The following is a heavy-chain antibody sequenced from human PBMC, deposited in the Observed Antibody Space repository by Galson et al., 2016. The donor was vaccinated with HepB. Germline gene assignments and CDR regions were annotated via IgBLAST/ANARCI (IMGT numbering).Heavy chain of an antibody. CDR1: GYNFSSDW. D-gene: IGHD1-26*01. Sequence: QSGAEVKKPGESLKISCKASGYNFSSDWIGWVRQMSGKGLEWVGIIYPGDSYTKYSPSFQGQVTISADKSISTAYLQWRSLKASDTAMYYCARRQVMVGSRDWFDPWGQGTLVTVSS. J-gene: IGHJ5*02. CDR3: ARRQVMVGSRDWFDP. V-gene: IGHV5-51*01. CDR2: IYPGDSYT.